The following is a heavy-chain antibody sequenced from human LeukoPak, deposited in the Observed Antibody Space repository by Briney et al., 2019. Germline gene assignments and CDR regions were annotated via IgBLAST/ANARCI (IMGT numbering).Heavy chain of an antibody. Sequence: GRSLRLSWAASGFTFSSYAMHWVRQAPVKGLEWVAVISYDGSNKYYADSVKGRFTISRDNSKNTLYLQMNSLRAEDTAVYYCAIDCSSTSCYNWGQGTLVTVSS. D-gene: IGHD2-2*01. CDR1: GFTFSSYA. CDR2: ISYDGSNK. V-gene: IGHV3-30-3*01. J-gene: IGHJ4*02. CDR3: AIDCSSTSCYN.